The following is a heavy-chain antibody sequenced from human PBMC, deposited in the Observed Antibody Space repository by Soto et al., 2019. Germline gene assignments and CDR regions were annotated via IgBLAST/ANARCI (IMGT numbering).Heavy chain of an antibody. Sequence: SETLSLTCTVSGGSISSGDYYWSWIRQPPGKGLEWIGYIYYSGSTYYNPSLKSRVTISVDTSKNQFSLKLSSVTAADTAVYYCARIYCSGGSCNAVGGMDVWGQGTTVTVSS. J-gene: IGHJ6*02. CDR1: GGSISSGDYY. D-gene: IGHD2-15*01. CDR2: IYYSGST. CDR3: ARIYCSGGSCNAVGGMDV. V-gene: IGHV4-30-4*01.